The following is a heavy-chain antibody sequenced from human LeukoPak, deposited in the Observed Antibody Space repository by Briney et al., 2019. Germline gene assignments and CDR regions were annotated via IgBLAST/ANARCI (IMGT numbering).Heavy chain of an antibody. V-gene: IGHV3-48*04. CDR3: ARQRAGHAFDI. CDR2: ISSSSSTM. CDR1: GFTFSDYS. J-gene: IGHJ3*02. Sequence: QPGGSLRLSCAASGFTFSDYSMNWVRQAPGKGLEWVSYISSSSSTMYYADSVKGRFTISRDDARNSLYLQMNSLRAEDTAVYYCARQRAGHAFDIWGQGTMVTVSS.